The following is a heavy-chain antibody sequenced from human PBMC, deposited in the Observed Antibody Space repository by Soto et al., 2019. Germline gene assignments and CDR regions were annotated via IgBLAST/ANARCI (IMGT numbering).Heavy chain of an antibody. J-gene: IGHJ6*03. D-gene: IGHD3-10*01. CDR2: IIPILGTG. V-gene: IGHV1-69*08. Sequence: QVQLVQSGPEVKKSGSSVKVSCKLSGGTFTSETISWVRQAPGQGLEWMGRIIPILGTGNYAQKFQGRITITEDKSTNTGYMELSSLTYEDTAVYFCEREEGSYNMGTFPFYYMDVWGNGTTVTVSS. CDR1: GGTFTSET. CDR3: EREEGSYNMGTFPFYYMDV.